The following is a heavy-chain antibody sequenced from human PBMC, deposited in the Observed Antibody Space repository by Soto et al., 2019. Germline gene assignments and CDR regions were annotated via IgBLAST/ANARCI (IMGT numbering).Heavy chain of an antibody. Sequence: GASVKVSCKASGYSFINYHIIWVRQATGQGLQWVGTISPSNGQTSLAQKFQGRVTMTRNTSTKVAYLELRSLKAEDTGVYYCARMFHYDTRGYIGILGGFDVWGQGTQVTVSS. D-gene: IGHD3-22*01. J-gene: IGHJ3*01. CDR2: ISPSNGQT. V-gene: IGHV1-46*01. CDR3: ARMFHYDTRGYIGILGGFDV. CDR1: GYSFINYH.